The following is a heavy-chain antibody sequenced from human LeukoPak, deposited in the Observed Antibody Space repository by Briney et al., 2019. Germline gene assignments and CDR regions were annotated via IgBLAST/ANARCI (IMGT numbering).Heavy chain of an antibody. Sequence: GGSLRLSCAASGFTFSGSAMHWVRQPSGKGREGVGRIRSKANSYATGYAASMKGRFTISRDDSKNTAYQQMNSLKTEDTAVYYCTRPRSGTPFDYWGQGTLVTVSS. CDR2: IRSKANSYAT. CDR3: TRPRSGTPFDY. V-gene: IGHV3-73*01. CDR1: GFTFSGSA. J-gene: IGHJ4*02. D-gene: IGHD3-10*01.